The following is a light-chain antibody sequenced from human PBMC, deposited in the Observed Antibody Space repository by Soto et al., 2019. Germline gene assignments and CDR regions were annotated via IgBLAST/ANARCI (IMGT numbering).Light chain of an antibody. CDR3: QQYNNWT. V-gene: IGKV3-15*01. CDR1: QSVSSN. CDR2: GAS. Sequence: EIVMTQSPATLSVSPGERATLSCRASQSVSSNLVWYQQKPGQAPRLLIYGASTRATGIPARFSGSGSGTEFTLTINSLQSEDFAVYYCQQYNNWTFGQGTKVEIK. J-gene: IGKJ1*01.